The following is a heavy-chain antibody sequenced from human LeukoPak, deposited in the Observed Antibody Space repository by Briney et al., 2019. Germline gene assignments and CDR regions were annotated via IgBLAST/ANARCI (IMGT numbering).Heavy chain of an antibody. V-gene: IGHV1-2*06. CDR1: GYTFTGYY. J-gene: IGHJ2*01. CDR2: INPNSGGT. Sequence: ASVKVSCTASGYTFTGYYMHWVRQAPGQGLEWMGRINPNSGGTNYAQKFQVRVTMTRDTSISTAYMELSRLRSDDTAVYYCATPRGADWYFDLWGRGTLVTVSS. D-gene: IGHD3-10*01. CDR3: ATPRGADWYFDL.